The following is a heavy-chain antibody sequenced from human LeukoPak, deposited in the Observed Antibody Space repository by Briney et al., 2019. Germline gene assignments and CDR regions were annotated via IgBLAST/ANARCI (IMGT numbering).Heavy chain of an antibody. CDR3: ARHGGDITTFIDY. Sequence: GESLQISCKRSGYRFTSYWIGWARPMPGKGLEWMEIIYPGDSDTRYSPSFQGQVTISADKSISTAYLQWSSLKASDTAMYYCARHGGDITTFIDYWGQGTLVTVSS. D-gene: IGHD3-10*02. J-gene: IGHJ4*02. CDR2: IYPGDSDT. CDR1: GYRFTSYW. V-gene: IGHV5-51*01.